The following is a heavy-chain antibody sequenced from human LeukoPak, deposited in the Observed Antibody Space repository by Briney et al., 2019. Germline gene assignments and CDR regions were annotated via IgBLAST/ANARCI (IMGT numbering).Heavy chain of an antibody. D-gene: IGHD3-10*01. CDR2: INSDGSGT. J-gene: IGHJ4*02. Sequence: PGGSLRLSCAASGFTFSSNWMHWVRQGPGKGLVWVSRINSDGSGTSYADSVKGRFTISRDNAKNTLHLQMNSLRAEDTAVYYCAKDVLLWFGELLSDLVGYFDYWGQGTLVTVSS. V-gene: IGHV3-74*01. CDR1: GFTFSSNW. CDR3: AKDVLLWFGELLSDLVGYFDY.